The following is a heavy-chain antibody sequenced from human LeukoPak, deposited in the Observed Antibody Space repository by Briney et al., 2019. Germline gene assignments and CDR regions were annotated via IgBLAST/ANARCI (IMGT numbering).Heavy chain of an antibody. D-gene: IGHD6-13*01. CDR2: ISGSSGYI. V-gene: IGHV3-21*01. CDR3: ARRPVVAAAGRPLYYYYYMDV. Sequence: PGGSLRLSCAASGFTFSSYSMNWVRQAPGKGLEWVSFISGSSGYIYYADSVKGRFTISRDNAKNSLYLQMNSLRAEDTAVYYCARRPVVAAAGRPLYYYYYMDVWGKGTTVTVSS. J-gene: IGHJ6*03. CDR1: GFTFSSYS.